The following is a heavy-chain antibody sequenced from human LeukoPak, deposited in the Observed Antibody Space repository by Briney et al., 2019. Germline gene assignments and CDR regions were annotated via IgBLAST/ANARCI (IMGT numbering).Heavy chain of an antibody. J-gene: IGHJ5*02. D-gene: IGHD6-6*01. CDR2: ISGSGGST. Sequence: HPGGSLRLSCAASGFTFSSYAMSWVRQAPGKGLEWVSAISGSGGSTYYADSVKGRFTISRDNSKNTLYLQMNSLRAEDTAVYYRAKDTHSSSSDPRGWFDPWGQGTLVTVSS. V-gene: IGHV3-23*01. CDR3: AKDTHSSSSDPRGWFDP. CDR1: GFTFSSYA.